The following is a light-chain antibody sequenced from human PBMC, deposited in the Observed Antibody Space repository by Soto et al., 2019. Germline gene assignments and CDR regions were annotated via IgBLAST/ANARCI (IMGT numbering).Light chain of an antibody. V-gene: IGKV3-11*01. CDR2: DAS. Sequence: EIVLTQSPATLSLSPGERATLSGRASQGVSSYLAWYQQKPGQAPRLLIYDASNRATGIPARFSGSGSGTDFTLTISSLEPEDFAVYYCQQRSNRPPYTFGQGTKLEIK. CDR1: QGVSSY. CDR3: QQRSNRPPYT. J-gene: IGKJ2*01.